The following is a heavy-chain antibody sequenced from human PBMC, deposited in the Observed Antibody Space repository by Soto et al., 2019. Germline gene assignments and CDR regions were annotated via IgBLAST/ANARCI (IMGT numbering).Heavy chain of an antibody. V-gene: IGHV3-33*01. CDR1: GFTFSRYG. CDR3: ARDDDDEGNGFDY. J-gene: IGHJ4*02. D-gene: IGHD2-8*01. CDR2: IVNDGSNR. Sequence: GGSLRLSCAASGFTFSRYGMHWFRQAPGEGLEWIAVIVNDGSNRDHADSVKGRFTISRDNSKNTLYLQMNNLRAEDTAMYYCARDDDDEGNGFDYWGQGTLVTVSS.